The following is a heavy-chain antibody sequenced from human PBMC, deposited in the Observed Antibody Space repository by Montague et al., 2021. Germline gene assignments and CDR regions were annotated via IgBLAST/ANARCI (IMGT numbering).Heavy chain of an antibody. CDR2: MYYSGST. Sequence: TLSLTCTVSGDSLSSVCYSWTWIRQHPGKGLEWIGNMYYSGSTYYNPSLKSRVTISGDTSTNHFFLRLTSVTAADTAVYYCARGRLATGDFDYWGQGTLVTVSS. J-gene: IGHJ4*02. CDR1: GDSLSSVCYS. D-gene: IGHD6-13*01. CDR3: ARGRLATGDFDY. V-gene: IGHV4-31*03.